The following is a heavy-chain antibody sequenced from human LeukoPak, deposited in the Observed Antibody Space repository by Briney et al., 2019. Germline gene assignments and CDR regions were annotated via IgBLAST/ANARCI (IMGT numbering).Heavy chain of an antibody. CDR1: GFTFSSSW. CDR3: AKGGEWLYYFDY. CDR2: INSDGSST. V-gene: IGHV3-74*01. D-gene: IGHD6-19*01. Sequence: GGSLRLSCAASGFTFSSSWMHWVRQAPEKGLVWVSRINSDGSSTSYADSVKGRFTISRDNAKNTLFLQMNSLRAEDTAVYYCAKGGEWLYYFDYWGQGTLVTVSS. J-gene: IGHJ4*02.